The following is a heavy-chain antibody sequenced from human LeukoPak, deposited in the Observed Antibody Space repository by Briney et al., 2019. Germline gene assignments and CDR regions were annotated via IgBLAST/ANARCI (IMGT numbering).Heavy chain of an antibody. CDR3: ARHVEMATITDY. Sequence: PSETLSLTCTVSGGSISSYYWSWIRQPPGKGLEWIGSIYYSGSTYYNPSLKSRVTISVDTSKNQFSLKLSSVTAADTAVYYCARHVEMATITDYWGQGTLVTVSS. V-gene: IGHV4-39*01. D-gene: IGHD5-24*01. J-gene: IGHJ4*02. CDR1: GGSISSYY. CDR2: IYYSGST.